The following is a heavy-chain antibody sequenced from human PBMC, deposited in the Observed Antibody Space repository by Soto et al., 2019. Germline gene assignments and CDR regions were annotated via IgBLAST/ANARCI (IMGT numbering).Heavy chain of an antibody. Sequence: KASETLSLTCTVSAGSISSYYWSWIRQPPGKGLEWIGYIYYSGSTNYNPSLKSRVTISVDTSKNQFSLKLSSVTAADTAVYYCARAREDYYYDSSGYYNDYWGQGTLVTVSS. J-gene: IGHJ4*02. CDR3: ARAREDYYYDSSGYYNDY. D-gene: IGHD3-22*01. CDR1: AGSISSYY. CDR2: IYYSGST. V-gene: IGHV4-59*01.